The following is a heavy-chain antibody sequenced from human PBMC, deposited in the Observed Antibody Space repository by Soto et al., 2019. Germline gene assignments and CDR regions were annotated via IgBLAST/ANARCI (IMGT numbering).Heavy chain of an antibody. J-gene: IGHJ4*02. V-gene: IGHV1-24*01. CDR1: GYTLTELS. D-gene: IGHD6-13*01. CDR3: ATYRNKESSSWYDY. Sequence: ASVKVSCKVSGYTLTELSMHWVRQAPGKGLEWMGGFDPEDGETIYAQKFQGRVTMTEDTSTDTAYMELSSLRSEDTAVYYCATYRNKESSSWYDYWGQGTLVTVSS. CDR2: FDPEDGET.